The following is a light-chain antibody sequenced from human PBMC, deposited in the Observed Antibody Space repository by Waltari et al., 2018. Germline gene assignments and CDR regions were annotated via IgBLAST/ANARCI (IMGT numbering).Light chain of an antibody. V-gene: IGLV2-23*01. CDR2: EGN. Sequence: QSALTQPASVSGSPGQSIIISCTETSTGVGTYNLVSSYQQHPGKAPKVIIYEGNKRPSDVSNRFSGSKSGNTASLTISGLQAEDEADYYCSSYTGTTTPRVFGGGTKLTVL. CDR1: STGVGTYNL. J-gene: IGLJ3*02. CDR3: SSYTGTTTPRV.